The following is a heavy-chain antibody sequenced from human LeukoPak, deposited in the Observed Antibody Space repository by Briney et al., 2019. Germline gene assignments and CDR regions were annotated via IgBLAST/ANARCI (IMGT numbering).Heavy chain of an antibody. CDR2: IHPNFGTA. CDR3: ARLPVGTGSKGWFDL. Sequence: SVKDSCKASRGTFSSYSINWVRQAPGQGLEWMGGIHPNFGTANYAQKFQGRVTIPADESTSTAYMELSSLRSEDTAGYYGARLPVGTGSKGWFDLWGQGTLVTVSS. CDR1: RGTFSSYS. V-gene: IGHV1-69*01. J-gene: IGHJ5*02. D-gene: IGHD2-21*02.